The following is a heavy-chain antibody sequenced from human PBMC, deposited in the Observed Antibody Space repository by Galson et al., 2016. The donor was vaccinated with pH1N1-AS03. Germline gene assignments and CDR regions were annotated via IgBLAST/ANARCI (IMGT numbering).Heavy chain of an antibody. V-gene: IGHV1-69*13. Sequence: SVKVSCKASGGTFNTYAISWVRQAPGQGLEWMGGIISIFGTTNHAQKFQGRVTITADESTSSVYMELSSLRSEDTAVYYCARAQHPDIAGVTGGWFDPWGQGTLVTVSS. CDR3: ARAQHPDIAGVTGGWFDP. CDR2: IISIFGTT. D-gene: IGHD1-26*01. J-gene: IGHJ5*02. CDR1: GGTFNTYA.